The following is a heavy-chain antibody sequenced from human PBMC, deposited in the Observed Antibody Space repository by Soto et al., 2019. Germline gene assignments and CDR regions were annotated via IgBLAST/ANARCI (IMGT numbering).Heavy chain of an antibody. CDR1: GYIFTSYY. J-gene: IGHJ5*02. Sequence: QVQLVQSGAEVKRPGTSMKVSCKASGYIFTSYYIHWVRQVPGQGLEWMGWINPNTGGTNYAQRFERRVTMTRDTSISTAYIELSRLTSDDTAIYFCARVRPRREFDPWGQGTLVTVSS. CDR2: INPNTGGT. V-gene: IGHV1-2*02. CDR3: ARVRPRREFDP.